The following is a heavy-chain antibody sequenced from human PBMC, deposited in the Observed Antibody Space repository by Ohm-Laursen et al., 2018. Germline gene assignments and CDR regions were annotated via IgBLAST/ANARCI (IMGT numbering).Heavy chain of an antibody. CDR1: GFSFRSYA. J-gene: IGHJ2*01. V-gene: IGHV3-23*01. D-gene: IGHD6-19*01. Sequence: SLRLSCSASGFSFRSYAMSWVRQAPGKGLEWVSIVTGSGSSTYYTDSVKGRFTISSDNSKNTLYLQMNSLRAEDTAVYYCAREVAVAGINWYFDLWGRGTLGTVSS. CDR3: AREVAVAGINWYFDL. CDR2: VTGSGSST.